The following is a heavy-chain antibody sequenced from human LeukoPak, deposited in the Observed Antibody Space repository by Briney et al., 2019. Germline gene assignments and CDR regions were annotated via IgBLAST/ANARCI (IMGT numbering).Heavy chain of an antibody. D-gene: IGHD2-2*01. CDR2: IIPIFGTA. CDR3: ARDLPGVPAAVSWFDP. Sequence: SVKVSCKASGGTFSSYAISWVRQAPGQGLEWMGGIIPIFGTANYAQKFQGRVTITADESTSTAYMELSSLSSEDTAVYYCARDLPGVPAAVSWFDPWGQGTLVTVSS. V-gene: IGHV1-69*01. CDR1: GGTFSSYA. J-gene: IGHJ5*02.